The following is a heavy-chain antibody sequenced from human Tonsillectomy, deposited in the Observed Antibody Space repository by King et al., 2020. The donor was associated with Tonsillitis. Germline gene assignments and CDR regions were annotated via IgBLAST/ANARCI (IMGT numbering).Heavy chain of an antibody. Sequence: VQLVESGGVVVQPGGSLRLSCAASGFMFGAYNMHWVRQPPGKGLEFVSLINRDGGGTYYADSVKGRFTISRDNNKNSLFLQMNGLRPEDTAFYYCARGQRGSYDYWGQGTLVTVSS. D-gene: IGHD1-26*01. CDR2: INRDGGGT. V-gene: IGHV3-43*01. CDR3: ARGQRGSYDY. J-gene: IGHJ4*02. CDR1: GFMFGAYN.